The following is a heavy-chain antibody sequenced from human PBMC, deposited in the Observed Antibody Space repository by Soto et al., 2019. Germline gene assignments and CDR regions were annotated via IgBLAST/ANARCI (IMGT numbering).Heavy chain of an antibody. J-gene: IGHJ5*01. V-gene: IGHV1-45*02. Sequence: GASVKVSCKASGYIFTYRYLYWVRQAPGQALEWMGWIIPYNGNTNYAQKFQDRFSITRESSLSTVYMELRSLRSDDTGMYYCARSAIDDDGSHYLDSFGQGTLITFCS. CDR2: IIPYNGNT. CDR3: ARSAIDDDGSHYLDS. D-gene: IGHD3-10*01. CDR1: GYIFTYRY.